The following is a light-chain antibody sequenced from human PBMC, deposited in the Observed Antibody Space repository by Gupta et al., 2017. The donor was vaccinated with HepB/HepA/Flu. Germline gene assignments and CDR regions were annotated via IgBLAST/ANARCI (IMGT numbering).Light chain of an antibody. CDR3: QRCYTAPST. Sequence: DIEMTQSPSSLSASVGDRVTITCRASQSIRRYLNWYQQKPGKAPKLLIYAASRLQSGVPSRFSGSGFGTDFTLTISRPQPEDFANYNCQRCYTAPSTFGEGTKLEIK. CDR1: QSIRRY. J-gene: IGKJ2*02. V-gene: IGKV1-39*01. CDR2: AAS.